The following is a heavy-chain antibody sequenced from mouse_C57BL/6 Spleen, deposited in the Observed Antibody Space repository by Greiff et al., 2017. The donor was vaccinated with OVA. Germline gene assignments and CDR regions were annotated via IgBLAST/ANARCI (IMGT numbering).Heavy chain of an antibody. CDR3: ARGVYYGNYDY. CDR2: IYPSDSET. J-gene: IGHJ2*01. V-gene: IGHV1-61*01. CDR1: LYTFTSYL. Sequence: QVQLQQPGAELVRPGAYVKLSCNATLYTFTSYLMDWVKQRPGQGLEWIGNIYPSDSETHYNQKFKDKATLTVDKSSSTAYMQLSSLTSEDSAVYYCARGVYYGNYDYWGQGTTLTVSS. D-gene: IGHD2-1*01.